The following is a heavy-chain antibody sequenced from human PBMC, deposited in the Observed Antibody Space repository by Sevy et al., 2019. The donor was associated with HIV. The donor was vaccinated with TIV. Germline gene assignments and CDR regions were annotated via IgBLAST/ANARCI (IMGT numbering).Heavy chain of an antibody. V-gene: IGHV3-21*01. CDR1: GFTFSSYS. CDR3: ARGAYIVATIIAFDI. Sequence: GGSLRLSCAASGFTFSSYSMNWVRQAPGKGLEWVSSISSSSSYIYYADLVKGRFTISRDNAKNSLYLQMNSLRAEDTAVYYCARGAYIVATIIAFDIWGQGTMVTVSS. J-gene: IGHJ3*02. CDR2: ISSSSSYI. D-gene: IGHD5-12*01.